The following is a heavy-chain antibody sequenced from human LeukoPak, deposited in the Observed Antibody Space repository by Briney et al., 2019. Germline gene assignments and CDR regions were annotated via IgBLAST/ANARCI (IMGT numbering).Heavy chain of an antibody. CDR2: VYYRGTT. CDR3: ATGSSIYHYYYYMDV. Sequence: SETLSLTSTVSGGSISSGSYYYGWIRQPPGKGLEWVGSVYYRGTTYYSPSLESRVTISVDTSKSQFSLKLSSVTAADTAVYYCATGSSIYHYYYYMDVWGKGTTVTVSS. V-gene: IGHV4-39*01. J-gene: IGHJ6*03. D-gene: IGHD2/OR15-2a*01. CDR1: GGSISSGSYY.